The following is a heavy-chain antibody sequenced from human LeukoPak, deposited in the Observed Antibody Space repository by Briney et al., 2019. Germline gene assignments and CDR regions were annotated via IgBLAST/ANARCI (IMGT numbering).Heavy chain of an antibody. Sequence: NTSETLSLTCAVYGGSFSGYYWSWIRQPPGKGLEWIGEINHSGSTNYNPSLKGRVTISVDTSKNQFSLKLSSVTAADTAVYYCARRVMVGDRGRHKLPYYYYYMDVWGKGTTVTVSS. J-gene: IGHJ6*03. CDR3: ARRVMVGDRGRHKLPYYYYYMDV. CDR2: INHSGST. V-gene: IGHV4-34*01. D-gene: IGHD1-26*01. CDR1: GGSFSGYY.